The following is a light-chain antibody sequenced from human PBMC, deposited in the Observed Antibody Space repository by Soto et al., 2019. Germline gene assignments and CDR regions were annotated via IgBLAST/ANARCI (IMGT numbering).Light chain of an antibody. CDR2: GAS. CDR1: QSVNSNY. CDR3: QQYGRSPPT. V-gene: IGKV3-20*01. J-gene: IGKJ1*01. Sequence: ENVLTQSPGTLSLSPGERATVSCRASQSVNSNYLAWHQQRPGQAPRLLIYGASSRATGIPDRFSGGGSETEFTLTISRLEPEDFAVYYCQQYGRSPPTFGQGTKVAIK.